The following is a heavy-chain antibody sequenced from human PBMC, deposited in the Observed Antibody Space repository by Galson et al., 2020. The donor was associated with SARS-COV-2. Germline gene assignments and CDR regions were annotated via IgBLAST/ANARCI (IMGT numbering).Heavy chain of an antibody. Sequence: QAGGSLRLSCAASGFTFSAYGMHWVRQAPGKGLEWVALIWYDGSDKYYAESVKGRFTISKDNSKSTLYLQMNSLRAEDTAVYYCARDPARKYNSGDCCHPYFSDYWGQGTLVTVSS. CDR1: GFTFSAYG. CDR3: ARDPARKYNSGDCCHPYFSDY. V-gene: IGHV3-33*01. CDR2: IWYDGSDK. D-gene: IGHD2-21*01. J-gene: IGHJ4*02.